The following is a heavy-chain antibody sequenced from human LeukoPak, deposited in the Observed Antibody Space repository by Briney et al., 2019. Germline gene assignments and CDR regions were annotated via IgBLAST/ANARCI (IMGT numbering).Heavy chain of an antibody. CDR2: ISSSSSYI. V-gene: IGHV3-21*01. J-gene: IGHJ3*02. CDR3: AREGSSSWFPQADAFDI. CDR1: GFTFSSYS. D-gene: IGHD6-13*01. Sequence: GGSLRLSCAASGFTFSSYSMNWVRQAPGKGLEWVSSISSSSSYIYYADSVKGRFTISRDNAKNSLYLQMNSLRAEDTAVYYCAREGSSSWFPQADAFDIWGQGTMVTVSS.